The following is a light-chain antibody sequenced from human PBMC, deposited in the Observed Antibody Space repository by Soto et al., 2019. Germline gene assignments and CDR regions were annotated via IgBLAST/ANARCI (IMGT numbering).Light chain of an antibody. V-gene: IGKV1-5*03. CDR1: QSISSW. Sequence: DIQMTQSPSTLSASVGDRVTITCRASQSISSWLAWYQQKPGKAPKLMIYKSSSLASGVPSRFSGSGSGTEFTLTISRLQPDDFATYYWQHYNSYWWTFGQGTKVEIK. CDR2: KSS. CDR3: QHYNSYWWT. J-gene: IGKJ1*01.